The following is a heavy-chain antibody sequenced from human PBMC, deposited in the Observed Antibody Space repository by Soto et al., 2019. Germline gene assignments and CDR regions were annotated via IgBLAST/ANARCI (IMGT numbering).Heavy chain of an antibody. V-gene: IGHV3-23*01. CDR3: AKDGYCSGGSCYSDGNDAFDI. CDR2: ISGSGGST. CDR1: GFTFSSYA. D-gene: IGHD2-15*01. J-gene: IGHJ3*02. Sequence: GGSLRLSCAASGFTFSSYAMSWVRQAPGKGLEWVSAISGSGGSTYYADSVKGRFTISRDNSKNTLYLQMNSLRAEDTAVYYCAKDGYCSGGSCYSDGNDAFDIWGQGTMVTVSS.